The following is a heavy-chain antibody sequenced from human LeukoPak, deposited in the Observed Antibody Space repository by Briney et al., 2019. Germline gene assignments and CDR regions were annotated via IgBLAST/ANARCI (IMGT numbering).Heavy chain of an antibody. Sequence: SVKVSCKASGGTFSSYAISWVRQAPGQGLEWMGRIIPILGIANYAQKFQGRVTITADKSTSTAYMELSSLRSEDTAVYYCARDLDPYRDSGGDYYYGMDVWGQGTTVTVSS. CDR3: ARDLDPYRDSGGDYYYGMDV. J-gene: IGHJ6*02. CDR2: IIPILGIA. D-gene: IGHD6-19*01. CDR1: GGTFSSYA. V-gene: IGHV1-69*04.